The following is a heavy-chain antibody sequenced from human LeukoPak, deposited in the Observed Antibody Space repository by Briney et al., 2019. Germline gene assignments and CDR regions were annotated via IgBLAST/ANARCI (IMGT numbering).Heavy chain of an antibody. CDR2: IYYSGST. CDR1: GGSISSSSYY. D-gene: IGHD6-13*01. J-gene: IGHJ4*02. V-gene: IGHV4-39*01. Sequence: SETLSLTCTVSGGSISSSSYYWGWIRQPPGKGLEWIGSIYYSGSTYYNPSLKSRVTISVDTSKNQFSLKLSSVTAADTAVYYCARGGREGQQLVKYYFDYWGQGTLVTVSS. CDR3: ARGGREGQQLVKYYFDY.